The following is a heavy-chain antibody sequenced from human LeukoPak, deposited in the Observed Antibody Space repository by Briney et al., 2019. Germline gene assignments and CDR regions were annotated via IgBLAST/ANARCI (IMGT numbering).Heavy chain of an antibody. CDR3: ARSYYGSGGYYNPPDY. J-gene: IGHJ4*02. V-gene: IGHV4-31*03. CDR1: GGSISSGGYY. CDR2: IYYSGST. Sequence: SETLSLTCTVSGGSISSGGYYWSWIRQHPGKGLEWIGYIYYSGSTYYNPSLKSRVTISVDTSKNQFSLKLSSVTAADTAVYYCARSYYGSGGYYNPPDYWGQGTLVTVSS. D-gene: IGHD3-10*01.